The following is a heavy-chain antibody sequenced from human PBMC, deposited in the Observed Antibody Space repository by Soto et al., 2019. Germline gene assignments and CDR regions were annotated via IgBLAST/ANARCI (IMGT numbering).Heavy chain of an antibody. J-gene: IGHJ4*02. CDR2: INHSGST. CDR1: GGSFSGYY. V-gene: IGHV4-34*01. Sequence: QVQLQQWGAGLLKPSETLSLTCAVYGGSFSGYYWNWIRQPPGKGLEWIGEINHSGSTNYNPSLKWRVTLSVATSKNPFSLKLSSVTAADTAVYYCARGWGRIFDYWGQGTLVTVSS. D-gene: IGHD7-27*01. CDR3: ARGWGRIFDY.